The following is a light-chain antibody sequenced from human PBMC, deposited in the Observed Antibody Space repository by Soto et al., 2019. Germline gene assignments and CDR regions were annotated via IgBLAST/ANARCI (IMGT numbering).Light chain of an antibody. CDR1: QSISTY. Sequence: DIQMTQSPSSLSASVGDRVTITCRARQSISTYLNWYQHKPGKAPKLLIYAASSLQSGVPSRFSGSGSGTDFTLTISSLQPEDLATYFWQQGYSTPLLTFGGGTKVEIK. CDR2: AAS. CDR3: QQGYSTPLLT. J-gene: IGKJ4*01. V-gene: IGKV1-39*01.